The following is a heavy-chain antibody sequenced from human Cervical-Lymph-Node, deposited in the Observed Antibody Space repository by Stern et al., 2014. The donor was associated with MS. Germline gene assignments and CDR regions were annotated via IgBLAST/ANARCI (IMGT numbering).Heavy chain of an antibody. CDR3: ARLSTAVDF. CDR1: GGSLSSRY. CDR2: ISHSGDT. Sequence: QVQLVESGPGLVKPSETLSLTCAVSGGSLSSRYWGWIRPPPGKGLEWIGLISHSGDTKYNPSLKSRVTLSTDTSKNPLSLNSTPGTAADTAVYYCARLSTAVDFWGQGTLVTVSS. V-gene: IGHV4-59*08. J-gene: IGHJ4*02.